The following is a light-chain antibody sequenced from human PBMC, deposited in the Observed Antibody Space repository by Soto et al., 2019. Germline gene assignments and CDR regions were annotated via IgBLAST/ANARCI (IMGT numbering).Light chain of an antibody. CDR3: IAYTDSQSYL. J-gene: IGLJ1*01. V-gene: IGLV2-14*03. CDR2: AIS. CDR1: SSDIGKYSH. Sequence: TQPASVPGSPRQSVTISCSGSSSDIGKYSHVGWYQQLPGKSPKLMIFAISDRPSRVSGRFAGSKSSITASLTISRLHTEEEADYYCIAYTDSQSYLFGSGTKVTV.